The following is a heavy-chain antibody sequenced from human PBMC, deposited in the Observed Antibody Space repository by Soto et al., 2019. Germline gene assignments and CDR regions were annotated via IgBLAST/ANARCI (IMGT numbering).Heavy chain of an antibody. D-gene: IGHD3-3*01. CDR2: ISAYNGNT. V-gene: IGHV1-18*04. Sequence: QVKLVQSGAEVKKPGASVKVSCKASGYTFTSYGISWVRQAPGQGLEWMGWISAYNGNTNYAQKLQGRVTMTTDTSTSTAYMELRSLTSDDTAVYYCAREINFREYDFWSGPIYYYSGMDVWGQGTTVTVSS. CDR1: GYTFTSYG. CDR3: AREINFREYDFWSGPIYYYSGMDV. J-gene: IGHJ6*02.